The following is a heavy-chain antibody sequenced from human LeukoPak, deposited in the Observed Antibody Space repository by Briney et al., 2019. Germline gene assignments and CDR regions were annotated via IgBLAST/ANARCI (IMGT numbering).Heavy chain of an antibody. V-gene: IGHV4-39*01. CDR2: IYYSGRT. D-gene: IGHD3-16*02. CDR1: GGSISSNSYY. CDR3: ARLGIKYDYVWGSYRSIPYYLDY. Sequence: SETLSLTCTVSGGSISSNSYYWGWIRQPPGKGLEWIATIYYSGRTYYNPSLKSRVTISIDTSKNQFSLKLSSVPAADTAVYYCARLGIKYDYVWGSYRSIPYYLDYWGQGTLVTVSS. J-gene: IGHJ4*02.